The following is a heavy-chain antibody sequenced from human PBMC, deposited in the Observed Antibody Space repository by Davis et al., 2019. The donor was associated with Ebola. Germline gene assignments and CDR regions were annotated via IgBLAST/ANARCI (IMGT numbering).Heavy chain of an antibody. V-gene: IGHV4-61*01. CDR3: ARAMGVVAATGAFYFYGMNV. CDR2: IDFSETT. J-gene: IGHJ6*04. CDR1: GGSVRSGSYY. D-gene: IGHD3-16*01. Sequence: SETLSLTCTVSGGSVRSGSYYWTWIRQPPGKGLEWIGFIDFSETTNYNPSLKSRVTMSGDTSKNQFSLKMTSVTAADTAVYYCARAMGVVAATGAFYFYGMNVWGKGTTVIVSS.